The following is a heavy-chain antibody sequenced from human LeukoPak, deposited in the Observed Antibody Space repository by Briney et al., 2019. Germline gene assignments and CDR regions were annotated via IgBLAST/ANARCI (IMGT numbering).Heavy chain of an antibody. CDR3: ATSNDAKIAPFDH. V-gene: IGHV4-4*09. D-gene: IGHD2-21*01. CDR2: INTRGET. J-gene: IGHJ4*02. CDR1: GVSMSAYQ. Sequence: SETLSLTCTVSGVSMSAYQWSWVRQSPEKGLEWIGCINTRGETSYNPSLKSRVTTSVDTSKSQFSLRLTSVTAADTAVYYCATSNDAKIAPFDHWGQGAPVTVSS.